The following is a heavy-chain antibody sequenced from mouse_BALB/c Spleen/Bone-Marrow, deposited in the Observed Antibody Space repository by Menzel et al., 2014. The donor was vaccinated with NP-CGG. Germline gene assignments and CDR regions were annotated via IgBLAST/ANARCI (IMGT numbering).Heavy chain of an antibody. D-gene: IGHD6-1*01. CDR2: INHSNGYT. CDR3: TREAAY. V-gene: IGHV1S81*02. CDR1: GYTFTSYY. Sequence: QVQLQQSGAELVKPGASVKLSCKASGYTFTSYYMYWVKQRPGQGLEWIGEINHSNGYTNFNEKFKSKATLTVDKSSSTAYMQLSSLTSEDSAVYYCTREAAYWGQGTLVTVSA. J-gene: IGHJ3*01.